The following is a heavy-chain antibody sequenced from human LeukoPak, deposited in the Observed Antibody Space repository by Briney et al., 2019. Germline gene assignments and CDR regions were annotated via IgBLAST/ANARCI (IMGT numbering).Heavy chain of an antibody. D-gene: IGHD6-6*01. V-gene: IGHV3-23*01. CDR3: AKGPVPIAARHYEVDYYYYMDV. CDR2: ISGSGGST. CDR1: GFTFSSYS. Sequence: GGSLRLSCAASGFTFSSYSMNWVRQAPGKGLEWVSAISGSGGSTYYADSVKGRFTISRDNSKNTLYLQMNSLRAEDTAVYYCAKGPVPIAARHYEVDYYYYMDVWGKGTTVTVSS. J-gene: IGHJ6*03.